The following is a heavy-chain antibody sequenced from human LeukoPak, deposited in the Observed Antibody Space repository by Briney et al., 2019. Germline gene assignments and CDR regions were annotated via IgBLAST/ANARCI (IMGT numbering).Heavy chain of an antibody. CDR2: ISSSSSTI. Sequence: PGGSLRLSCAASGFTFSSYSMIWVRQAPGKGLEWVSYISSSSSTIYYADSVKGRFTISRDNAKNSLYLQMNSLRAEDTAVYYCARAEGRPVIILAEYFQHWGQGTLVTVSS. CDR3: ARAEGRPVIILAEYFQH. V-gene: IGHV3-48*01. D-gene: IGHD3-3*01. J-gene: IGHJ1*01. CDR1: GFTFSSYS.